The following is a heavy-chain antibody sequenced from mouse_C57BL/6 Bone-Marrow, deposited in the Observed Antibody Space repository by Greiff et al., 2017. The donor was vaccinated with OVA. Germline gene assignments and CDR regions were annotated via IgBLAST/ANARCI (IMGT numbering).Heavy chain of an antibody. CDR1: GFTFSSYA. CDR3: ASIYGSSL. D-gene: IGHD1-1*01. J-gene: IGHJ2*01. CDR2: ISDGGSYT. Sequence: EVHLVESGGGLVKPGGSLKLSCAASGFTFSSYAMSWVRQTPEKRLEWVATISDGGSYTYYPDNVKGRFTISRDNAKNNLYLQMSHLKSEDTAMYYCASIYGSSLWGQGTTLTVSS. V-gene: IGHV5-4*01.